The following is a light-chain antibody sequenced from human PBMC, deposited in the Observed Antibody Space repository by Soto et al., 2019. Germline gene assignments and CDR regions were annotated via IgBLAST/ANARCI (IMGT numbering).Light chain of an antibody. J-gene: IGKJ5*01. CDR2: ETS. CDR1: QSVSNY. Sequence: EIVWAQSPASLCLSPGGRATLSCRASQSVSNYLSWYQQKPGLAPRLLMYETSRRATGIPARFSGSGSGTDFTLTISSLEPEDFAVYYCQQRNNWRDTFGQGTRLEIK. CDR3: QQRNNWRDT. V-gene: IGKV3-11*01.